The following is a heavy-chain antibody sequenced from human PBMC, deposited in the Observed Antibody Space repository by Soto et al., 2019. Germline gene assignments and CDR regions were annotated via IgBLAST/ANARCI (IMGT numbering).Heavy chain of an antibody. CDR2: IIPIFGTA. D-gene: IGHD6-13*01. CDR3: AIGAYSSSSNLPSSYGYFDL. J-gene: IGHJ2*01. Sequence: QVQLVQSGAEVKKPGSSVKVSCKASGGTFSSYAISWVRQAPGQGLEWMGGIIPIFGTANYAQKFQGRVTITADKATSTAYMELSSLRSEDTAVYYCAIGAYSSSSNLPSSYGYFDLWGLGTLVTVAT. CDR1: GGTFSSYA. V-gene: IGHV1-69*06.